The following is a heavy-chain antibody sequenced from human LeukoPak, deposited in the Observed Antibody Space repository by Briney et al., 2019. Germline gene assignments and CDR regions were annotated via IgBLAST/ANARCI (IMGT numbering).Heavy chain of an antibody. D-gene: IGHD5-18*01. CDR1: GGSISSYY. CDR2: IYYSGSP. J-gene: IGHJ4*02. Sequence: PSETLSLTCTVSGGSISSYYWSWIRQPPGKGLEWIGYIYYSGSPNYNPSLKSRVTISIDTSKNQFSLKLSSVTAADTAVYYCARGTRYSYIFDYWGQGTLVTVSS. CDR3: ARGTRYSYIFDY. V-gene: IGHV4-59*01.